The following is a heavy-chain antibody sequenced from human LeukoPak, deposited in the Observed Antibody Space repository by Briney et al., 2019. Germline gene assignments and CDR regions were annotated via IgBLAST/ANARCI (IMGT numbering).Heavy chain of an antibody. CDR2: IYSGGST. V-gene: IGHV3-53*01. Sequence: GGSLRLSCAASGFTVSTTYMSWVRQAPGKGLEWVSVIYSGGSTYCADSVKGRFTISRDNSKNTLYLQMNSLRVEDTAVYYCAKQFGHCSGASCYPEYFEHWGQGTLVTVSS. D-gene: IGHD2-2*01. CDR3: AKQFGHCSGASCYPEYFEH. J-gene: IGHJ1*01. CDR1: GFTVSTTY.